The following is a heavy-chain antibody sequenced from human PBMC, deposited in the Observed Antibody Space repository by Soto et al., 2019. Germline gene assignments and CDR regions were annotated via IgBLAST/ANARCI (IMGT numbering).Heavy chain of an antibody. J-gene: IGHJ3*02. D-gene: IGHD4-17*01. CDR3: ARDRVYGDYDSAFDI. CDR2: IKQDGSEK. Sequence: GGSLRLSCAASGFTFSRYWMSWVRQAPGKGLEWVANIKQDGSEKYYVDSVKGRFTISRDNAKNSLYLQMNSLRAEDTAVFYCARDRVYGDYDSAFDIWGQGTMVTVSS. CDR1: GFTFSRYW. V-gene: IGHV3-7*01.